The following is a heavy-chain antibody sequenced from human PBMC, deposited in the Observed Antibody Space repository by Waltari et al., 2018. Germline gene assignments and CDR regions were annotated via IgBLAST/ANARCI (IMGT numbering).Heavy chain of an antibody. CDR2: INHSGST. V-gene: IGHV4-34*01. CDR1: GGSFSGYY. CDR3: ARGQRSSGWQKQTNWYFDL. J-gene: IGHJ2*01. D-gene: IGHD6-19*01. Sequence: QVQLQQWGAGLLKPSETLSLTCAVYGGSFSGYYWSWIRQPQGKGLEWIGEINHSGSTNYNPSLKSRVTISVDTSKNQFSLKLSSVTAADTAVYYCARGQRSSGWQKQTNWYFDLWGRGTLVTVSS.